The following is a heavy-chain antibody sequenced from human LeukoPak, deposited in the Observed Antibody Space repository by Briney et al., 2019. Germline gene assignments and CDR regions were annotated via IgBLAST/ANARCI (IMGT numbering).Heavy chain of an antibody. V-gene: IGHV1-46*01. J-gene: IGHJ4*02. Sequence: VASVKVSCKASGYTFTNYDMHWVRQAPGQGREWMGIINPSGGSTHYAQKFQCRFTLTRDTSTSTVYMELSSLRSEDTAVYYCARDLNYNFDYWGEGALVTVSS. CDR3: ARDLNYNFDY. D-gene: IGHD1-1*01. CDR1: GYTFTNYD. CDR2: INPSGGST.